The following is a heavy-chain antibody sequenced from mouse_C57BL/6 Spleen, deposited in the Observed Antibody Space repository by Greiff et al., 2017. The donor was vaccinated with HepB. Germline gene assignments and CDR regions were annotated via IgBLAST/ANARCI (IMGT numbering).Heavy chain of an antibody. CDR1: GYTFTDYD. J-gene: IGHJ3*01. CDR2: IDPETGGT. D-gene: IGHD2-10*02. Sequence: VPLQQSGAELLRPGASVTLSCPASGYTFTDYDLHWVKQTPAHGLEWIGAIDPETGGTAYNQKFKGKAILTADKSSSTAYMELRSLTSEDSAVYYCTRRGVWPPFAYWGQGTLVTVSA. V-gene: IGHV1-15*01. CDR3: TRRGVWPPFAY.